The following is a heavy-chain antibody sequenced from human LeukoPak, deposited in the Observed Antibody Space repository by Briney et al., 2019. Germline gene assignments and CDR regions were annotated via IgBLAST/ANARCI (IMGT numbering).Heavy chain of an antibody. D-gene: IGHD6-6*01. CDR1: GFTFSSYA. J-gene: IGHJ6*03. Sequence: PGGSLRLSCAASGFTFSSYAVSWVRQAPGKGLEWVSAISGSGGSTYYADSVKGRFTISRDNSKNTLYLQMNSLRAEDTAVYYCAKVGGIAARRRYYYYMDVWGKGNTVTVSS. CDR3: AKVGGIAARRRYYYYMDV. CDR2: ISGSGGST. V-gene: IGHV3-23*01.